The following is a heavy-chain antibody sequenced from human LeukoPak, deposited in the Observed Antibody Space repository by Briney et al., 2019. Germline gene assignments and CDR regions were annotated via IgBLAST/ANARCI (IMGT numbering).Heavy chain of an antibody. J-gene: IGHJ4*02. CDR1: GFTFSTYG. Sequence: GGSLRLSCAATGFTFSTYGMHWVRQAQGRGLEWVAVISYDGSENYYPDSVKGRFTISRDNSRNTVFLQMNSLRAEDTAVYYCAKEQNSGWRDFDYWGQGTLVTVSS. CDR2: ISYDGSEN. CDR3: AKEQNSGWRDFDY. V-gene: IGHV3-30*18. D-gene: IGHD6-19*01.